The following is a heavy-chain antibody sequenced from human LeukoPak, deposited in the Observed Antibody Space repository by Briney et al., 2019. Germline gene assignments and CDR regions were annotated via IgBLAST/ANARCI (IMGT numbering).Heavy chain of an antibody. CDR1: GDSSDNNGSY. Sequence: SETLSLTCTVSGDSSDNNGSYWGWIRQPPGKGLEWIGNIYYSGSTYYNPSLKSRVTTSEDTSKNQFSLKLSSVTAADTAVYYCARGTRGSDSSFDFWGQGTLVTVSS. CDR2: IYYSGST. D-gene: IGHD1-1*01. J-gene: IGHJ4*02. V-gene: IGHV4-39*07. CDR3: ARGTRGSDSSFDF.